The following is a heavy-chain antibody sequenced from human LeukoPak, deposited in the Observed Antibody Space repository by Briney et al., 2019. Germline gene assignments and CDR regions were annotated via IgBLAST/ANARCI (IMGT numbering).Heavy chain of an antibody. Sequence: SETLSLTCAVYGESFSGYYWSWIRQPPEKGLEWIGEINHSGSTNYNPSLKSRVTISVDTSKNQFSLKLSSVTAADTAVYYCARVRSSRSSGYSYWGQGTLVTVSS. V-gene: IGHV4-34*01. CDR2: INHSGST. CDR1: GESFSGYY. CDR3: ARVRSSRSSGYSY. J-gene: IGHJ4*02. D-gene: IGHD3-22*01.